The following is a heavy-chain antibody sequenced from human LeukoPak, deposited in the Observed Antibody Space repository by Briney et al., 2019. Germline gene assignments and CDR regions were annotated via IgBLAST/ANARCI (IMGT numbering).Heavy chain of an antibody. CDR2: IYYSGST. Sequence: SQTLSLTCTDSGGSISSGDYYWSWIRQPPGKGLEWIGYIYYSGSTYYNPSLKSRVTISVDTSKNQFSLKLSSVTAADTAVYYCARGRKFYGSGRYYNWFDPWGQGTLVTVSS. CDR1: GGSISSGDYY. D-gene: IGHD3-10*01. J-gene: IGHJ5*02. V-gene: IGHV4-30-4*01. CDR3: ARGRKFYGSGRYYNWFDP.